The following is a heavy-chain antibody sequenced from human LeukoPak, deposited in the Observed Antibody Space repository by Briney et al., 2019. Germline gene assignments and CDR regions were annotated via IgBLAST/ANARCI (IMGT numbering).Heavy chain of an antibody. V-gene: IGHV3-48*01. CDR3: ARSYTGYDL. CDR1: GFTFSSYS. Sequence: PGGSLRLSCVASGFTFSSYSMNWVRQAPGKGLDWISGINSDSSAIYYADSVKGRFTISRDNAKNSLYLQMNSLRAEDTAVYYCARSYTGYDLWGQGTLVTVSS. CDR2: INSDSSAI. J-gene: IGHJ4*02. D-gene: IGHD5-12*01.